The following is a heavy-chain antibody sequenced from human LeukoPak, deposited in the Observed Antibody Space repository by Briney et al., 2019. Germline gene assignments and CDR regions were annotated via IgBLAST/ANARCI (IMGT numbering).Heavy chain of an antibody. D-gene: IGHD1-26*01. V-gene: IGHV4-59*08. Sequence: NSSETLSLTCTVSGGSISSYYWSWIRQPPGKGLEWIGYIYYSGSTNYNPSLKSRVTISVDTSRNQFSLKLSSVTAADTAVYYCARQREWELDYWGQGTLVTVSS. CDR3: ARQREWELDY. CDR2: IYYSGST. CDR1: GGSISSYY. J-gene: IGHJ4*02.